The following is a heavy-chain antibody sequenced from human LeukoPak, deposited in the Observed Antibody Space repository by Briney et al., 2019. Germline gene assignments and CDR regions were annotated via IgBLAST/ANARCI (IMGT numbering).Heavy chain of an antibody. CDR2: IKQDGSEK. D-gene: IGHD4-11*01. CDR1: GFPSSSFW. Sequence: GRSLRLSCAAPGFPSSSFWMSWVRQAPGKGLEWVANIKQDGSEKYYVDSVKGRFTIPRDNAKNSLYLQMNSLRAEDTAVYYCASPSTVTPHGFDIWGQGTMVTVSS. CDR3: ASPSTVTPHGFDI. J-gene: IGHJ3*02. V-gene: IGHV3-7*01.